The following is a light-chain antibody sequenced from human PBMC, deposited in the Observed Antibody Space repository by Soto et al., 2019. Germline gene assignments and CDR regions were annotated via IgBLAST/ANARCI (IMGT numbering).Light chain of an antibody. CDR2: AAS. CDR1: LSISNY. J-gene: IGKJ3*01. V-gene: IGKV1-39*01. Sequence: DIQMTQSPSSLSASVGDRVTITCRASLSISNYLNWYQQKPGKAPKLLIYAASSLQSGVPSRFSGSGSGTDFTLTISTLQPEDFATYSCPQSYTTLFTFGPGTNVDI. CDR3: PQSYTTLFT.